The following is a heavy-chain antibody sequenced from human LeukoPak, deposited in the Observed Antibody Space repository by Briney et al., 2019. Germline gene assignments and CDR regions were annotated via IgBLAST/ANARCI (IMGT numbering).Heavy chain of an antibody. V-gene: IGHV1-46*01. CDR1: GYTFTSYG. J-gene: IGHJ4*02. D-gene: IGHD6-19*01. CDR2: INPSGGST. Sequence: ASVKVSCKASGYTFTSYGISWVRQAPGQGLEWMGIINPSGGSTSYAQKFQGRVTMTRDTSTSTVYMELSSLRSEDTAVYYCASAGYSSGWFDYWGQGTLVTVSS. CDR3: ASAGYSSGWFDY.